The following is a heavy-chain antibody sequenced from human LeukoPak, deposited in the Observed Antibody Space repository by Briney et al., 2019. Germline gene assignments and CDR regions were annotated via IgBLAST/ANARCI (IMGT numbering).Heavy chain of an antibody. Sequence: PSETLSLTCTVSGGSISSDYWSWIRQPPGKGLEWIGYIYYSGRTNYKSSLKSRVTISVDTSKNQSSLKLSSVTAADTAVYYCTRRSRMTTIDAFDIWGQGTMVTVPS. V-gene: IGHV4-59*01. D-gene: IGHD5-24*01. CDR1: GGSISSDY. J-gene: IGHJ3*02. CDR2: IYYSGRT. CDR3: TRRSRMTTIDAFDI.